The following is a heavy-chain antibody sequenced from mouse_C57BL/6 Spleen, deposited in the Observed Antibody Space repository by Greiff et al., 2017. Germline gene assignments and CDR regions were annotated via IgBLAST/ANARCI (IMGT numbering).Heavy chain of an antibody. Sequence: VQLQQPGPELVKPGASVKLSCKASGYTFTSYWMHWVKQRPGQGLEWIGNINPSNGGTNYNEKFKSKATLTVDKSSSTAYMQLSSLTSEDSAVYYCARDGSSYGWFAYWGQGTLVTVSA. CDR1: GYTFTSYW. D-gene: IGHD1-1*01. V-gene: IGHV1-53*01. CDR2: INPSNGGT. J-gene: IGHJ3*01. CDR3: ARDGSSYGWFAY.